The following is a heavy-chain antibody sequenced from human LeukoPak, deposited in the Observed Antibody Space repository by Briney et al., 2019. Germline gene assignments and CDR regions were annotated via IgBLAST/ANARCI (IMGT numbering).Heavy chain of an antibody. CDR2: IKQDGSEK. V-gene: IGHV3-7*03. CDR1: GFTFSSYW. D-gene: IGHD1-1*01. CDR3: AREAGTTFLGFGYFDY. J-gene: IGHJ4*02. Sequence: GSLRLSCAASGFTFSSYWMSWVRLAPGKGLEWVANIKQDGSEKYYVDSVKGRFTISRDNAKDSLYLQMNSLRAEDTAVYYCAREAGTTFLGFGYFDYWGQGTLVTVSS.